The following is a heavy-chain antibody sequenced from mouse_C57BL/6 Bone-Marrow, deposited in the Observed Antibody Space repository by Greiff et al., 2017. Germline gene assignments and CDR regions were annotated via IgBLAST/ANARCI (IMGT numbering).Heavy chain of an antibody. Sequence: EVKLQESGAELVRPGASVKLSCTASGFNIKDDYMHWVKQRPEQGLEWIGWIDPENGDTEYASKFQGKATITADTSSNTAYLQLSSLTSEDTAVYYCTTALQSAMDYWGQGTSGTVSS. V-gene: IGHV14-4*01. CDR3: TTALQSAMDY. CDR1: GFNIKDDY. CDR2: IDPENGDT. J-gene: IGHJ4*01.